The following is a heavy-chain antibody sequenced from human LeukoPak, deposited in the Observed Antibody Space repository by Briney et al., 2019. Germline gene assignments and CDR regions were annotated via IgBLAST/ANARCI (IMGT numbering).Heavy chain of an antibody. V-gene: IGHV4-39*01. CDR2: IYYTGDA. CDR1: DCSINSTGYF. CDR3: ARRRSWPEFDY. Sequence: SETLSLTCDVSDCSINSTGYFWGWIRQSPGKGLEWIGAIYYTGDAYFNPSFRSRANMAVDTSENRFSLNLRSVTAADTAIYYCARRRSWPEFDYWGQGTLVTVSS. J-gene: IGHJ4*02.